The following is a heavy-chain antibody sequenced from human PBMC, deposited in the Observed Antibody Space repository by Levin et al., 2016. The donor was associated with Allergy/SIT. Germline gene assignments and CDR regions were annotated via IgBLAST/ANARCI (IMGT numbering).Heavy chain of an antibody. D-gene: IGHD2-15*01. CDR1: GDSIRSSSFY. J-gene: IGHJ4*02. CDR2: VYYSGST. V-gene: IGHV4-39*01. Sequence: SETLSLTCTVSGDSIRSSSFYWGWIRQPPGKGLQWIGSVYYSGSTYYNSSLKRRLTISVDTSKMQFSLRLTSVSAADTAVYYCARQSAYCSGGSCYYFDYWGQGALVTVSS. CDR3: ARQSAYCSGGSCYYFDY.